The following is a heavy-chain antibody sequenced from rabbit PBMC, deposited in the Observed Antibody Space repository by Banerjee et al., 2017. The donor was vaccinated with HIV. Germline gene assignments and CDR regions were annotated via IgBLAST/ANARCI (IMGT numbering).Heavy chain of an antibody. J-gene: IGHJ4*01. Sequence: QSLEESGGDLVKPGASLTLTCTASGFSFSSSYYMCWVRQAPGKGLEWIACIYAGSSGSIYYASWAKGRFTISKTSSTTVTLQMTSLTVADTATYFCAKLDSGNVGGAFNLWGPGTLVTVS. CDR1: GFSFSSSYY. CDR3: AKLDSGNVGGAFNL. V-gene: IGHV1S40*01. CDR2: IYAGSSGSI. D-gene: IGHD4-2*01.